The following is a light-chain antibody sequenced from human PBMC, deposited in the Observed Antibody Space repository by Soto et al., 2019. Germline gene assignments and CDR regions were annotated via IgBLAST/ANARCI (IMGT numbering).Light chain of an antibody. CDR2: AAS. Sequence: DIQMTQSPSSLSASVGDRVTITCRASQRMSGFLAWYQQKPGKAPQLLIYAASSLQSGVPSRFSGSGSGTDFTLTISSLQPEDFATYYCQQSYSTPRITFGQGTRLEIK. J-gene: IGKJ5*01. CDR3: QQSYSTPRIT. V-gene: IGKV1-39*01. CDR1: QRMSGF.